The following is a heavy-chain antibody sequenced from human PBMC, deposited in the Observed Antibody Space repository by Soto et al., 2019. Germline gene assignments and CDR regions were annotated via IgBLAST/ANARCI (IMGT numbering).Heavy chain of an antibody. CDR1: GYTFTSYY. CDR2: INPSGGST. Sequence: QVQLVQSGAEVKKPGASVKVSCKASGYTFTSYYMHWVRQAPGQGLEWMGIINPSGGSTSYAQKCQGRVTMTRDTSTSTVYMELSSLRSEDTAVYYCARDQVGGSYDILTGYYKSYYYYMDVWGKGTTVTVSS. J-gene: IGHJ6*03. CDR3: ARDQVGGSYDILTGYYKSYYYYMDV. D-gene: IGHD3-9*01. V-gene: IGHV1-46*03.